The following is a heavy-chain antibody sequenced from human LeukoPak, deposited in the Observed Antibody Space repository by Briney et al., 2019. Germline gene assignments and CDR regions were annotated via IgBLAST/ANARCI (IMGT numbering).Heavy chain of an antibody. CDR3: ARDRRWRCSGGSCYGWGYYYYYMDV. Sequence: SETLSLTCTVSGGSISSSSYYWGWIRQPPGKGLEWIGSIYYSGSTYYNPSLKSRVTISVDTSKNQFSLKLSSVTAADTAVYYCARDRRWRCSGGSCYGWGYYYYYMDVWGKGTTVTVSS. J-gene: IGHJ6*03. CDR2: IYYSGST. CDR1: GGSISSSSYY. V-gene: IGHV4-39*07. D-gene: IGHD2-15*01.